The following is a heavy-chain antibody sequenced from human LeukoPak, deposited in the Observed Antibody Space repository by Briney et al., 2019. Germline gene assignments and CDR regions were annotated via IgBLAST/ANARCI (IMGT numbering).Heavy chain of an antibody. Sequence: GGSLRLSCAASGFTFSSYDMHWVRQATGKGLEWVSAIGTAGDTYYPGSVKGRFTISGENAKNSLYLQMNSLRAEDTAVYYCARARYYYDSSGPLYYFDYWGQGTLVTVSS. CDR2: IGTAGDT. D-gene: IGHD3-22*01. CDR3: ARARYYYDSSGPLYYFDY. CDR1: GFTFSSYD. J-gene: IGHJ4*02. V-gene: IGHV3-13*01.